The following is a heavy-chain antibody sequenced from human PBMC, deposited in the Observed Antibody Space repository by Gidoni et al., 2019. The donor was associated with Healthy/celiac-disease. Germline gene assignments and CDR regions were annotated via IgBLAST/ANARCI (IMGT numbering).Heavy chain of an antibody. D-gene: IGHD3-22*01. J-gene: IGHJ3*02. V-gene: IGHV3-23*01. Sequence: EVQLLESGGGLVQPGGSLRLSCAASGFTFSSYAMSWVRQAPGKGLEWVSAISGSGGSTYYADSVKGRFTISRDNSKNTLYLQMNSLRAEDTAVYYCAKSTNYYDSSGYYSEAFDIWGQGTMVTVSS. CDR2: ISGSGGST. CDR3: AKSTNYYDSSGYYSEAFDI. CDR1: GFTFSSYA.